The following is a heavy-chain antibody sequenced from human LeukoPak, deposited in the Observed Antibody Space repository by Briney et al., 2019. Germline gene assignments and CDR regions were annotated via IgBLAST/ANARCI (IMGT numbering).Heavy chain of an antibody. CDR1: GGSISSGGYY. Sequence: SETLSLTCTVSGGSISSGGYYWSWIRQHPGKGLEWIGYIYDSGSTYYNPSLKSRLTISVDTSKNQFSLKLSSVTAADTAVYYCARDTAMVNAHYFDYWGQGTLVTVSS. CDR3: ARDTAMVNAHYFDY. D-gene: IGHD5-18*01. J-gene: IGHJ4*02. CDR2: IYDSGST. V-gene: IGHV4-31*02.